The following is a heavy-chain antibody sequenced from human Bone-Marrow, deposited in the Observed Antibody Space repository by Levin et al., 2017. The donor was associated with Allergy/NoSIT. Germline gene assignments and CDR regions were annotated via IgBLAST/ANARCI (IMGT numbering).Heavy chain of an antibody. V-gene: IGHV3-66*02. CDR3: ARARGYYHYYLDV. D-gene: IGHD5-12*01. J-gene: IGHJ6*03. CDR2: IYSGGST. Sequence: GSLRLSCTSATLTISSNYMSWVRQAPGERLQWVAFIYSGGSTFYSDSVEGRFTISRDHSKNTLYLQMDSLRPEDTAVYFCARARGYYHYYLDVWGKGTTVTVSS. CDR1: TLTISSNY.